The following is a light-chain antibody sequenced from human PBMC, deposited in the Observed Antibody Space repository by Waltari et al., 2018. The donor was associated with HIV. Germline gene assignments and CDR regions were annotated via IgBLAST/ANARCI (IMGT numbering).Light chain of an antibody. V-gene: IGLV3-21*04. CDR1: NIGGQN. CDR2: DDR. CDR3: HVWDSRSDVV. Sequence: SYVLTQPPSVAVAPGMTATITCGGDNIGGQNGPWYQQQPGQAPVVVIYDDRVRPSEIPERFSGSNSGNTATLTISGVEVGDEADYSCHVWDSRSDVVFGGGTKLTVL. J-gene: IGLJ3*02.